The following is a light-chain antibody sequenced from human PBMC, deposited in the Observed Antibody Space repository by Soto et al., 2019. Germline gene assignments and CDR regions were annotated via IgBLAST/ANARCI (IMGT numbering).Light chain of an antibody. CDR3: HQYGSSPYT. V-gene: IGKV3-20*01. CDR1: QSVSNSY. CDR2: GAS. Sequence: EIVLTQSPGTLSLSPGERATLSCRASQSVSNSYLAWYQQKPGQAPRLLIYGASSRATGIPDRFSGSGYGTDFTLTIAGLEPEDCEVYYCHQYGSSPYTFGQGTELEIK. J-gene: IGKJ2*01.